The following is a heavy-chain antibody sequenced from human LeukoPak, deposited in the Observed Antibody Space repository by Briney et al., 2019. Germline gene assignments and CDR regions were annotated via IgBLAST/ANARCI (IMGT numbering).Heavy chain of an antibody. V-gene: IGHV1-18*01. CDR3: ARISHYYGSEIEY. CDR1: GSTFTSYD. J-gene: IGHJ4*02. CDR2: ISAYNGNT. Sequence: ASVNVSCKASGSTFTSYDITWVRQAPGQGLEWMGWISAYNGNTNYAQKVQGRVTMTTDTSTSTAYMDLRSLRSDDTAVYYCARISHYYGSEIEYWGQGTLVTFSS. D-gene: IGHD3-10*01.